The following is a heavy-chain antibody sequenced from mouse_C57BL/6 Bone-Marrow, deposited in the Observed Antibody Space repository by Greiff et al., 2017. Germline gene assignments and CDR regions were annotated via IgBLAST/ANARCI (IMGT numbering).Heavy chain of an antibody. CDR3: ASITTAPFDY. Sequence: DVKLVESGGGLVKPGGSLKLSCAASGFTFSDYGMHWVRQAPEKGLEWVAYISSGSSTIYYADTVKGRFTISRDNAKNTLFLQMTSLRSEDTAMYYCASITTAPFDYWGQGTTLTVSS. CDR2: ISSGSSTI. V-gene: IGHV5-17*01. D-gene: IGHD1-1*01. J-gene: IGHJ2*01. CDR1: GFTFSDYG.